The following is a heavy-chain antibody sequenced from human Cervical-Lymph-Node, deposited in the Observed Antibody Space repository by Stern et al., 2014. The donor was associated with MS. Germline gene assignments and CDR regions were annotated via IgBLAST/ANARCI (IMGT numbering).Heavy chain of an antibody. J-gene: IGHJ4*02. V-gene: IGHV3-30-3*01. D-gene: IGHD3-16*01. CDR1: GFSFSNYA. CDR3: ARGGDYIWGSPVGH. Sequence: VQLLASGGGVVQPGTSLRLSCAASGFSFSNYAVHWVRQAPGKGLEWVVVISCDGNKKFYADSVKGRFTISRDNSNNTLYLQMNSLRFEDTAVYYCARGGDYIWGSPVGHWGQGTLVSVSS. CDR2: ISCDGNKK.